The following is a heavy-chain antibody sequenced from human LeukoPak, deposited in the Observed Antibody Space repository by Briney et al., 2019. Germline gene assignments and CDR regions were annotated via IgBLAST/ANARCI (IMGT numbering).Heavy chain of an antibody. J-gene: IGHJ4*02. D-gene: IGHD2-15*01. CDR1: GGSFSGYY. Sequence: SEALSLTCAVYGGSFSGYYWSWIRQPPGKGLEWIGEINHSGSTNYNPSLKSRVTISVDTSKNQFSLKLSSVTAADTAVYYCARVNCSGGSCYSDCWGQGTLVTVSS. V-gene: IGHV4-34*01. CDR3: ARVNCSGGSCYSDC. CDR2: INHSGST.